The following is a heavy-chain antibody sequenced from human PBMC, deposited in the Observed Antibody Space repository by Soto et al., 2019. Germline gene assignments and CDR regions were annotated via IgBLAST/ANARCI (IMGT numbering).Heavy chain of an antibody. Sequence: GGSLRLSCAASGFTVSSNYMSWVRQAPGKGLEWVSVICSGGSTYYADSVKGRFTISRDNSKNTLYLQMNSLRAEDTAVYYCARGANGERKDAFDIWGQGTMVTVSS. D-gene: IGHD4-17*01. V-gene: IGHV3-66*01. CDR1: GFTVSSNY. CDR2: ICSGGST. J-gene: IGHJ3*02. CDR3: ARGANGERKDAFDI.